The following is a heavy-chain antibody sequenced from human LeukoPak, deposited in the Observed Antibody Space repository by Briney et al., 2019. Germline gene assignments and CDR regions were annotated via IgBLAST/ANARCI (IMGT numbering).Heavy chain of an antibody. CDR2: FDPEDGET. CDR3: ARGDTIFGVVVGEYAFDI. D-gene: IGHD3-3*01. Sequence: ASVKVSCKVSGYTLTELSMHWVRQAPGRGLEWMGGFDPEDGETIYAQKFQGRVTMTRNTSISTAYMELSSLRSEDTAVYYCARGDTIFGVVVGEYAFDIWGQGIMVTVSS. V-gene: IGHV1-24*01. CDR1: GYTLTELS. J-gene: IGHJ3*02.